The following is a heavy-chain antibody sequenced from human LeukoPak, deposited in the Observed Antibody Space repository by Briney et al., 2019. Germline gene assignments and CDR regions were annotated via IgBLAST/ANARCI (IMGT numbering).Heavy chain of an antibody. V-gene: IGHV3-74*01. Sequence: PGGSLRLSCVASGFTFSSYSMNWVRQAPGKGLIWVSRVNGDGTGTIYADSVKGRFTISRDNAKNTLYLQMNSLRAEDTAVYYCARYADGIFYWGQGTLVTVSS. CDR2: VNGDGTGT. D-gene: IGHD1-14*01. J-gene: IGHJ4*02. CDR1: GFTFSSYS. CDR3: ARYADGIFY.